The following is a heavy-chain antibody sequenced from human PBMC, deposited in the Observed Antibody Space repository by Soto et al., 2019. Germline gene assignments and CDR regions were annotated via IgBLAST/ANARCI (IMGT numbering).Heavy chain of an antibody. CDR2: ISGGGGST. CDR1: GFTFSSYA. CDR3: AKRGLKNGSGSYQYVYYFDY. J-gene: IGHJ4*02. V-gene: IGHV3-23*01. Sequence: EVQLLESGGGLVQPGGSLRLSCAASGFTFSSYAMSWVRQAPGKGLEWVSAISGGGGSTYYADSVKGRFTISRDNSKNTLYLQMNSLRAEDTAVYYCAKRGLKNGSGSYQYVYYFDYWGQGTLVTVSS. D-gene: IGHD3-10*01.